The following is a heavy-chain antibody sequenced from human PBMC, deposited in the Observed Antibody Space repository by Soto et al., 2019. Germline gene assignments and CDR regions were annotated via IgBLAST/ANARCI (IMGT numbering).Heavy chain of an antibody. V-gene: IGHV1-69*08. Sequence: QVQLVQSGAEVKKPGSSVKVSCKASGGTFSSYTISWVRQAPGQGLEWMGRIIPILGIANYAQKFQGRVTITADKATSTASMELSSLRSEDQAVYYCARDLGLPWGAAYWGQGTLVTVSS. CDR3: ARDLGLPWGAAY. CDR1: GGTFSSYT. D-gene: IGHD3-16*01. CDR2: IIPILGIA. J-gene: IGHJ4*02.